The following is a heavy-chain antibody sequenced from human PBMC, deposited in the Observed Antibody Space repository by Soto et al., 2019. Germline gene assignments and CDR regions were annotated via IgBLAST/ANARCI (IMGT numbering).Heavy chain of an antibody. CDR1: GGSISSANYY. CDR2: IYYSGST. Sequence: TLSLTCTVSGGSISSANYYWSWIRQAPGKGLEWIGYIYYSGSTYYNPSLKSRVTISVDTSKNQFSLKLSSVTAADTAVYYCARAYGDYAEYFEHWGQGTLVTVSS. CDR3: ARAYGDYAEYFEH. J-gene: IGHJ1*01. D-gene: IGHD4-17*01. V-gene: IGHV4-30-4*01.